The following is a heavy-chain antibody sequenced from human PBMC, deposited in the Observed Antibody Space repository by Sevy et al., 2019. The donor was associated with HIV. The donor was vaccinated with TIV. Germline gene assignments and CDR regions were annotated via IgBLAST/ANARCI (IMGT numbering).Heavy chain of an antibody. J-gene: IGHJ4*02. CDR1: GGSISSSNW. V-gene: IGHV4-4*02. CDR3: ASVRSSSWYWDHPIDY. D-gene: IGHD6-13*01. CDR2: IYHSGST. Sequence: SETLSLTCAVSGGSISSSNWWSWVRRPPGKGLEWIGEIYHSGSTNYNPSLKSRVTISVDKSKNQFSLKLSSVTAADTAVYYCASVRSSSWYWDHPIDYWGQGTLVTVSS.